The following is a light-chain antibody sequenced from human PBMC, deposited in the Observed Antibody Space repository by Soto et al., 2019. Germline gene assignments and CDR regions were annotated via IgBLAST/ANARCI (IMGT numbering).Light chain of an antibody. CDR1: QSISTW. CDR2: DAS. J-gene: IGKJ1*01. Sequence: DIQMTQSPSTLSASVGDRVTITCRASQSISTWVAWYQQKPGKAPKLLIYDASTLKTEVPSRFSGGGSGTEFTLTISSLQPDDFATYYCQHYRTFGQGTKVDIK. CDR3: QHYRT. V-gene: IGKV1-5*01.